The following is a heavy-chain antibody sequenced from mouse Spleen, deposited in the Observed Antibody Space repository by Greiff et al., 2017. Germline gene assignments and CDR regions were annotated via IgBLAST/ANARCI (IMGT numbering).Heavy chain of an antibody. J-gene: IGHJ2*01. D-gene: IGHD1-1*01. CDR3: ARRDYDGSYDFDY. CDR2: IDPSDSET. CDR1: GYTFTSYW. V-gene: IGHV1-52*01. Sequence: QVQLKQPGAELVRPGSSVKLSCKASGYTFTSYWMHWVKQRPIQGLEWIGNIDPSDSETHYNQKFKDKATLTVDKSSSTAYMQLSSLTSEDSAVYYGARRDYDGSYDFDYWGQGTTLTVSS.